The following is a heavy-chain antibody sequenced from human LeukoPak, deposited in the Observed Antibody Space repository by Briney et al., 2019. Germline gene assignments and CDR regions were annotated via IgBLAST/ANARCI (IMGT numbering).Heavy chain of an antibody. CDR1: GYTFTSYG. J-gene: IGHJ5*02. Sequence: ASVKVSCKASGYTFTSYGISWVRRAPGQGLEWMGWISAYNGNTNYAQKLQSRVTMTTDTSTSTAYMELRSLRSDDTAVYYCARVVPAAIVLRGDLNWFDPWGQGTLVTVSS. D-gene: IGHD2-2*01. V-gene: IGHV1-18*01. CDR3: ARVVPAAIVLRGDLNWFDP. CDR2: ISAYNGNT.